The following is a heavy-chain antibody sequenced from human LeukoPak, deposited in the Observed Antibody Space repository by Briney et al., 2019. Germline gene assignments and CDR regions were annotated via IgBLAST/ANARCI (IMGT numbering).Heavy chain of an antibody. J-gene: IGHJ4*02. D-gene: IGHD3-10*01. CDR2: ISSSSSYI. Sequence: GGSLRLSCAASGFSFSDYYMNWIRQAPGKGLEWVSSISSSSSYIYYADSVKGRFTISRDNAKNSLYLQMNSLRAEDTAVYYCARALRGPTAGYWGQGTLVTVSS. CDR1: GFSFSDYY. V-gene: IGHV3-21*01. CDR3: ARALRGPTAGY.